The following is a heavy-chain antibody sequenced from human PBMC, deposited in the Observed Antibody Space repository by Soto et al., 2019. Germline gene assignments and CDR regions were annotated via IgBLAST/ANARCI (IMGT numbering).Heavy chain of an antibody. D-gene: IGHD6-25*01. CDR3: AREKRASGYFDY. J-gene: IGHJ4*02. CDR1: GFTFSNYW. Sequence: PGGSLRLSCEASGFTFSNYWMSWVRQAPGKGLEWVANIKQDGSEKYFVGSVNGRFTISRDNAKNSLFLQVNSLRAEDTAVYYCAREKRASGYFDYWGQGTLVTVSS. V-gene: IGHV3-7*01. CDR2: IKQDGSEK.